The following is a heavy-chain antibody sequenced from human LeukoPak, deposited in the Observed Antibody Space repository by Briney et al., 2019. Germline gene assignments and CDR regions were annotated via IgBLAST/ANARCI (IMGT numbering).Heavy chain of an antibody. J-gene: IGHJ6*02. CDR1: GYTFTGYY. V-gene: IGHV1-2*02. CDR3: ARADGSGSFYGMDV. Sequence: ASVKVSCKASGYTFTGYYMHWVRQAPGQGLEWMGWINPNSGGTNYAQKFQGRVTMTRDTSISTAYMELSRLRSDDTAVYYCARADGSGSFYGMDVWGQGTTVTVSS. CDR2: INPNSGGT. D-gene: IGHD3-10*01.